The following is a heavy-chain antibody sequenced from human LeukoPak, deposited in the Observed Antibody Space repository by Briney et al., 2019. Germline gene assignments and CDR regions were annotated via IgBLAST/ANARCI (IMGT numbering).Heavy chain of an antibody. Sequence: ASVKVSCKASGYTFTRYDINWVRQATGQGLEWMGWISAYNGNTNYAQKLQGRVTMTTDTSTSTAYMELRSLRSDDTAVYYCARDKTTVTTYFDYWGQGTLVTVSS. V-gene: IGHV1-18*01. J-gene: IGHJ4*02. CDR3: ARDKTTVTTYFDY. CDR2: ISAYNGNT. D-gene: IGHD4-17*01. CDR1: GYTFTRYD.